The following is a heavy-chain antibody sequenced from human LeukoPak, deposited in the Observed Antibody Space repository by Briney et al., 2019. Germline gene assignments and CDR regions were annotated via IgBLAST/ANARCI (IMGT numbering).Heavy chain of an antibody. J-gene: IGHJ4*02. D-gene: IGHD3-3*01. CDR1: GGSISSSSYY. CDR3: AGITIFGMSYDY. CDR2: IYYSGST. Sequence: SETLSPTCTVSGGSISSSSYYWGWIRQPPGKGLEWIGSIYYSGSTFYNPSLKSRVTISVDTSKNQFSLKLSSVTAADTAVYYCAGITIFGMSYDYWGQGTLVTVSS. V-gene: IGHV4-39*01.